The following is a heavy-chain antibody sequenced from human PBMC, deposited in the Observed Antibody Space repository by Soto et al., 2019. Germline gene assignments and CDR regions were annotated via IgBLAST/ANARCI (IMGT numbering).Heavy chain of an antibody. CDR3: ARDFGYGDYVNLDY. J-gene: IGHJ4*02. CDR1: GFTFSDYY. D-gene: IGHD4-17*01. V-gene: IGHV3-11*04. CDR2: ISSSEYTTI. Sequence: QVQLVESGGGLVKPGGSLRLSCTASGFTFSDYYMSWIRQAPGKGLEWLSYISSSEYTTIYYADSVKGRFTISRDNAKNSLYLQMNSLRAEDTAVYYCARDFGYGDYVNLDYWGQGTLVTVSS.